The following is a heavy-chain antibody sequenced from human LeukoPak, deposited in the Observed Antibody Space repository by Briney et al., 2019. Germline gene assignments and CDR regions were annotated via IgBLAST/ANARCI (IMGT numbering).Heavy chain of an antibody. Sequence: GASVKVSCKASGYTFTGYYMHWVRQAPGQGLEWMGWINPNSGGTNYAQKFQGRVTMTRDTSISTAYMELSRLRSDDTAVYYCARDYLELGQVGARDVVRHWGQGTLVTVSS. D-gene: IGHD1-26*01. CDR3: ARDYLELGQVGARDVVRH. V-gene: IGHV1-2*02. CDR1: GYTFTGYY. J-gene: IGHJ1*01. CDR2: INPNSGGT.